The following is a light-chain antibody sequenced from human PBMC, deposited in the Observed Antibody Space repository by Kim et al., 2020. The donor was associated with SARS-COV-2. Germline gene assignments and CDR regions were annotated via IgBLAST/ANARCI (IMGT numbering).Light chain of an antibody. CDR1: SLRSYY. J-gene: IGLJ3*02. V-gene: IGLV3-19*01. CDR2: GKN. Sequence: LGQTVRITCQRDSLRSYYASWYQQKPGQAPVLVIYGKNNRPSGIPDRFSGSSSGNTASLTITGAQAEDEADYYCNSRDSSGNHQGVFGGGTQLTVL. CDR3: NSRDSSGNHQGV.